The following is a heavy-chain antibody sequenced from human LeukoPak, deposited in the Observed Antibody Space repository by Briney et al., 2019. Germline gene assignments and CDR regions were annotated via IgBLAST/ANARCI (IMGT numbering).Heavy chain of an antibody. J-gene: IGHJ5*02. CDR3: ARIAAPYRFNWFDP. D-gene: IGHD6-6*01. V-gene: IGHV5-51*01. Sequence: GESLKISCKGSGYSFTTYWIGWVRQMPGKGLEWMGIIYPGDSDTRYSPSFQGQVTISADKSISTAYLQWSSLKASDTAVYFCARIAAPYRFNWFDPWGQGTLVTVSS. CDR2: IYPGDSDT. CDR1: GYSFTTYW.